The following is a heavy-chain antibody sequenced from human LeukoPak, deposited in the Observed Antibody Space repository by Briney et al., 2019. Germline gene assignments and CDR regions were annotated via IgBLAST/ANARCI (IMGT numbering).Heavy chain of an antibody. CDR3: ARGRYVRTRGGAAAGFLDY. CDR2: INHGGST. J-gene: IGHJ4*02. Sequence: PSETLSLTRAVSGGSFSGHYWNWIRQPPGKGLEWIGEINHGGSTNYNPSLKSRVTISVDTSQNQFSLRLSSVTAADTAVYYCARGRYVRTRGGAAAGFLDYWGQGTLVTVSS. CDR1: GGSFSGHY. D-gene: IGHD6-13*01. V-gene: IGHV4-34*01.